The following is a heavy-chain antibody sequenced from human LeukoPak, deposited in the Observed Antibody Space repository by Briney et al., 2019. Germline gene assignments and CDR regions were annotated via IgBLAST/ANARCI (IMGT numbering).Heavy chain of an antibody. V-gene: IGHV3-23*01. J-gene: IGHJ6*02. D-gene: IGHD3-22*01. CDR1: GFTFSSYA. Sequence: PGGSLRLSCAASGFTFSSYAMSWVRQAPGKGLEWVSTISATDGHTYFTDSVKGRFSISRDNSGNTLYLRMSNLRVEDTAVYYCAKAYYDSSYYYYYGMDVWGQGTTVTVSS. CDR3: AKAYYDSSYYYYYGMDV. CDR2: ISATDGHT.